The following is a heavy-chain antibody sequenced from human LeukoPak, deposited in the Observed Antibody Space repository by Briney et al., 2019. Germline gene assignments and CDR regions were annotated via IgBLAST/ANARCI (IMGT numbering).Heavy chain of an antibody. V-gene: IGHV3-30*18. D-gene: IGHD2-2*02. CDR2: IAYDAKNQ. CDR1: GSTFSSYG. CDR3: AKNRIPTSITPDS. J-gene: IGHJ5*01. Sequence: GRSLRLSSAGSGSTFSSYGMHWLRQAPGEGLEWLAVIAYDAKNQYYADSVKGRFTISRDNSKDTLFLQMNSLRAEDTAVYYCAKNRIPTSITPDSWGQGTLVTVSS.